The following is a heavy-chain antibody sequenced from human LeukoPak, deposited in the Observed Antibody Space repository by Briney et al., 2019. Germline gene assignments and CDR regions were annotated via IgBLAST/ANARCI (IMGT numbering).Heavy chain of an antibody. CDR1: GGSISSGGYY. Sequence: SQTLSLTCTVSGGSISSGGYYWSWIRQHPGKGLEWIGYLYYTGTTYYNPSLKSRIIISVDTSKTQFSLRLSSVSAADTAVYYCARRRITMVRGGFQPTTDYWGQGTLVTVSS. D-gene: IGHD3-10*01. CDR3: ARRRITMVRGGFQPTTDY. V-gene: IGHV4-31*03. CDR2: LYYTGTT. J-gene: IGHJ4*02.